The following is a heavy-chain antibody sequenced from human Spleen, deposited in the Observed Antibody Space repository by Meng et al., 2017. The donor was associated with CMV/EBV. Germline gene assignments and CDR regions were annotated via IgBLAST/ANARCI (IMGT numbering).Heavy chain of an antibody. J-gene: IGHJ4*02. Sequence: SGVTFTTYAMHWVRQAPGKGLEWVAVISFDGSNTYYADSVMGRFTISRDNPNNTLYLQMHSLRPEDTALYYCARDPRYSTGYRFLNFWGQGTLVTVSS. CDR2: ISFDGSNT. V-gene: IGHV3-30*19. CDR1: GVTFTTYA. CDR3: ARDPRYSTGYRFLNF. D-gene: IGHD3-16*02.